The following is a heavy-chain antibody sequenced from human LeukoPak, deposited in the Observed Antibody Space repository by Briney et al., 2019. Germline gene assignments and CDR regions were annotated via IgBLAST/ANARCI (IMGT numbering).Heavy chain of an antibody. CDR1: GYTFTGYY. V-gene: IGHV1-2*04. CDR3: ARGGDFVPTVTNFDY. Sequence: VASVKVSCKASGYTFTGYYMHWVRQAPGQGLEWMGWINPNSGGTNYAQKFQGWVTMTRDTSISTAYMELSSLRSEDTAVYYCARGGDFVPTVTNFDYWGQGTLVTVSS. J-gene: IGHJ4*02. CDR2: INPNSGGT. D-gene: IGHD4-17*01.